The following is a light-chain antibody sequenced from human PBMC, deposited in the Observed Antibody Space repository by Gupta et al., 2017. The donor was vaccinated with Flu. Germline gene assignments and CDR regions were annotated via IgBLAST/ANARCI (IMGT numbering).Light chain of an antibody. V-gene: IGKV2-28*01. J-gene: IGKJ3*01. CDR2: LGS. Sequence: DIVMPQSPLSLPVTPGEPASISCRSSQSLLQSNGYNYLDWYLQKPGQSPQLIIYLGSNRASGVPDRFSGSGSGTDFTLKISRVEAEDVGVYYCMQVLQTLLFGHGTKVDIK. CDR3: MQVLQTLL. CDR1: QSLLQSNGYNY.